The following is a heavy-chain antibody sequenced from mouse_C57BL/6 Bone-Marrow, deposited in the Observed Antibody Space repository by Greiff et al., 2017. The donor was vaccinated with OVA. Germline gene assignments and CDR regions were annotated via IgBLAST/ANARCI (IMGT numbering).Heavy chain of an antibody. D-gene: IGHD1-1*01. Sequence: QVQLKESGAELARPGASVKLSCKASGYTFTSYGISWVKQRTGQGLEWIGEIYPRSGNTYYNEKFKGKATLTADKSSSTAYMELRSLTSEDSAVYFCAREHSSYAMDYWGQGTSVTVSS. CDR2: IYPRSGNT. V-gene: IGHV1-81*01. J-gene: IGHJ4*01. CDR1: GYTFTSYG. CDR3: AREHSSYAMDY.